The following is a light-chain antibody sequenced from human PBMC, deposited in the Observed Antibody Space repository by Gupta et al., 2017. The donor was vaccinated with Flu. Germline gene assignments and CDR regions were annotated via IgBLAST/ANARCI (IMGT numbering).Light chain of an antibody. J-gene: IGKJ2*03. CDR3: QQYDNLPYS. Sequence: DIQMTQSPSSLCASVGDRVTVTCQASQDIRNSLNWYQQRVGKPPKLLIYDASNLETGVPSRFSGGGSGTDFTFTISSLQPEDIATYYCQQYDNLPYSFGQGTKLEIK. V-gene: IGKV1-33*01. CDR1: QDIRNS. CDR2: DAS.